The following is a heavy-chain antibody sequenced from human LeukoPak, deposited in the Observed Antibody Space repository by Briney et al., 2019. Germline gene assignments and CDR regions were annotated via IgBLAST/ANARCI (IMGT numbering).Heavy chain of an antibody. Sequence: ASVKVSCTASGYTFTSYGISWVRQAPGQGLEWMGWISAYNGNTHYAQKLQGRVTMTTDTSTSTVYMELRSLRSDDTAVYYCARGPHSSGWATGWWFDPWGQGTLVTVSS. CDR1: GYTFTSYG. J-gene: IGHJ5*02. CDR3: ARGPHSSGWATGWWFDP. CDR2: ISAYNGNT. V-gene: IGHV1-18*01. D-gene: IGHD6-19*01.